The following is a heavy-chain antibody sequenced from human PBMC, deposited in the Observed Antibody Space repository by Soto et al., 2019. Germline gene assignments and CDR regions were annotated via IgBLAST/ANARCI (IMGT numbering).Heavy chain of an antibody. J-gene: IGHJ6*02. CDR2: ISSSSSYT. D-gene: IGHD6-13*01. V-gene: IGHV3-11*06. Sequence: GGSLRLSCAASGFTFSDYYMSWIRQAPGKGLEWVSYISSSSSYTNYADSVKGRFTISRDNAKNSLYLQMNSLRAEDTAVYYCARDMEIAAAGQNSDYYYYGMDVWGQGTTVTVSS. CDR3: ARDMEIAAAGQNSDYYYYGMDV. CDR1: GFTFSDYY.